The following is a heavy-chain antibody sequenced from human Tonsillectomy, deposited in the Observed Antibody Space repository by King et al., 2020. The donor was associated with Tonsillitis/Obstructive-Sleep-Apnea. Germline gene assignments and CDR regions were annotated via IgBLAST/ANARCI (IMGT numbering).Heavy chain of an antibody. CDR3: AKAHHDSSGYYFDY. Sequence: VQLVESGGGVVQPGESLRLSCAASGFTFSSFGMHWVRQAPGKGLEWVLVVSYDGSNKYYADSVKGRFTSSRDNSKNTVYLQMNSLRAEDTAVYYCAKAHHDSSGYYFDYWGQGTLVTVSS. D-gene: IGHD3-22*01. V-gene: IGHV3-30*18. J-gene: IGHJ4*02. CDR2: VSYDGSNK. CDR1: GFTFSSFG.